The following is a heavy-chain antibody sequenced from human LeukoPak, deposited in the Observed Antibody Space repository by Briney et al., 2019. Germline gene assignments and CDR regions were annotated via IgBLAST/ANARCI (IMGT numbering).Heavy chain of an antibody. CDR1: GASTRTYF. V-gene: IGHV4-4*07. CDR3: ATYSYGEYSAHYFDY. J-gene: IGHJ4*02. CDR2: LYPSGNT. Sequence: LSETLSLSCTVSGASTRTYFWSWVPEPAGKGLEWIGRLYPSGNTNYNPSLESRVMMSIDLSKNQFSLRLSSVTAADTAIYYCATYSYGEYSAHYFDYWGEGILAAFSS. D-gene: IGHD4-17*01.